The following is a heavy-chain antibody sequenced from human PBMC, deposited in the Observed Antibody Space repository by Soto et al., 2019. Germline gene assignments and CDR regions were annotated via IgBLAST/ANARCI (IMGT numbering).Heavy chain of an antibody. D-gene: IGHD1-26*01. CDR2: INWNGGST. Sequence: SGGSLRLSCAASGFTFDDYGMSWVRQAPGKGLEWVSGINWNGGSTGYADSVKGRFTISRDNAKNSLYLQMNSLRAADTALYYCARGHSGSYYMYWGQGTLVTVSS. CDR3: ARGHSGSYYMY. V-gene: IGHV3-20*04. J-gene: IGHJ4*02. CDR1: GFTFDDYG.